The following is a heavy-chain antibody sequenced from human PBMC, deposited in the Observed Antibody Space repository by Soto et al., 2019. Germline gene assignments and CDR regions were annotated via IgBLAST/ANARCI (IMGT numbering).Heavy chain of an antibody. CDR1: GYTFTSYT. Sequence: ASVKVSCKVSGYTFTSYTVSWVRQAPGQGLEWVGWIGPSSGNTDSARNLQGRVTMTTDTSTSTAYMELRSLRSDDTAVYYCARDTGNFFDYWGKGTLVTVSS. CDR2: IGPSSGNT. CDR3: ARDTGNFFDY. J-gene: IGHJ4*02. V-gene: IGHV1-18*01.